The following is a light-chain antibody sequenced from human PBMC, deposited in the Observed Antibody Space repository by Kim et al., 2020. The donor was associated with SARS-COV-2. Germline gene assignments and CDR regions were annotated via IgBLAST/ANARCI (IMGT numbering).Light chain of an antibody. CDR1: SIDVGGYNY. Sequence: GPSITITCTGPSIDVGGYNYVSWYQQHPGKAPKLMIYDVSNRPSGVSNRFSGSKSGNTASLTISGLQAEDEADYYCSSYTSSSTYVFGTGTKVTVL. CDR2: DVS. J-gene: IGLJ1*01. CDR3: SSYTSSSTYV. V-gene: IGLV2-14*03.